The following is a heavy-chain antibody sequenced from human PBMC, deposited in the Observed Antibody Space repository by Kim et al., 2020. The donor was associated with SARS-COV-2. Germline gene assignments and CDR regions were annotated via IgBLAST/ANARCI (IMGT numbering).Heavy chain of an antibody. J-gene: IGHJ4*02. Sequence: NSTPSLKRRVTKSVETSKNKFPLKRSSVTAADTAVYYCARDGRSGWYYFDYWGQGTLVTVSS. D-gene: IGHD6-19*01. V-gene: IGHV4-4*07. CDR3: ARDGRSGWYYFDY.